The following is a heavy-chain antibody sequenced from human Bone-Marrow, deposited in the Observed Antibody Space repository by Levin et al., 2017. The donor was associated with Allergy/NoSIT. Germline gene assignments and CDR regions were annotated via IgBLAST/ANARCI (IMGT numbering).Heavy chain of an antibody. CDR3: AVDADIVGSMEASSFEI. J-gene: IGHJ3*02. Sequence: GGSLRLSCVASGFTFTDYYMSWIRQAPGKGPEWLSFISSSTQYSNYADSVKGRFTISRDNAKNSVFLQMNNLSPEDTAIYYCAVDADIVGSMEASSFEIWGQGTMVTVSS. CDR1: GFTFTDYY. D-gene: IGHD5-12*01. V-gene: IGHV3-11*03. CDR2: ISSSTQYS.